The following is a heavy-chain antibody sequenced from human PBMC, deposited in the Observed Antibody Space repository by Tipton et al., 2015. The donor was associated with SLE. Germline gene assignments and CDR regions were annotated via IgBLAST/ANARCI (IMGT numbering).Heavy chain of an antibody. CDR3: AGEVVVPWTGFSSGMDF. D-gene: IGHD3/OR15-3a*01. J-gene: IGHJ6*02. CDR1: GGSISSYY. Sequence: TLSLTCTVSGGSISSYYWSWIRQPPGKGLEWIGYIYYSGSTNYNPSLKSRVTISVDTSKNQFSLRLTSVTAADTAVYYCAGEVVVPWTGFSSGMDFWGQGTTVTVSS. CDR2: IYYSGST. V-gene: IGHV4-59*12.